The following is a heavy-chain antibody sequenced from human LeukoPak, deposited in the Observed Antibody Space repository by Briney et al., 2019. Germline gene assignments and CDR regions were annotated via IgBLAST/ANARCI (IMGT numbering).Heavy chain of an antibody. CDR3: ASNGPIEKYYYDSSGYYYHWYFDL. D-gene: IGHD3-22*01. J-gene: IGHJ2*01. CDR1: GGSISSYY. CDR2: IYYSGST. Sequence: SSETLSLTCTVSGGSISSYYWSWIRQPPGKGLEWIGYIYYSGSTNYNPSLKSRVTISVDTSKNQFSLKLSSVTAADTAVYYCASNGPIEKYYYDSSGYYYHWYFDLWGRGTLVTVSS. V-gene: IGHV4-59*01.